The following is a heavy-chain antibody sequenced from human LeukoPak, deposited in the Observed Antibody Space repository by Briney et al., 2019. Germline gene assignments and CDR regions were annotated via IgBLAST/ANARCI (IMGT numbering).Heavy chain of an antibody. CDR1: GGSISSYY. V-gene: IGHV4-59*01. CDR3: ARDLGSGLPRGNYGMDV. CDR2: FYYSGST. J-gene: IGHJ6*02. D-gene: IGHD6-19*01. Sequence: PSETLSLTCTVSGGSISSYYWSWIRHPPGKGLELIGYFYYSGSTNYNPSLKSRVTISVDTSKNQFSLKLSSVTAADTAVYYCARDLGSGLPRGNYGMDVWGQGTTVTVSS.